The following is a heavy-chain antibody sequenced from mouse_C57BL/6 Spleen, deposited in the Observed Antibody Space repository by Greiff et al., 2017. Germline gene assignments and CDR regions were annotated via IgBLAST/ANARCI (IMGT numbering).Heavy chain of an antibody. CDR2: ISYDGSN. CDR3: ARDDGAYYGSSPFAY. V-gene: IGHV3-6*01. J-gene: IGHJ3*01. Sequence: EVQRVESGPGLVKPSQSLSLTCSVTGYSITSGYYWNWIRQFPGNKLEWMGYISYDGSNNYNPSLKNRISITRDTSKNQFFLKLNSVTTEDTATYYCARDDGAYYGSSPFAYGGQGTLVTVSA. CDR1: GYSITSGYY. D-gene: IGHD1-1*01.